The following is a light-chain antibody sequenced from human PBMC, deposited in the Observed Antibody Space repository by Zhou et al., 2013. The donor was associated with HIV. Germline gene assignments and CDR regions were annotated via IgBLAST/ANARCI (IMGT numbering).Light chain of an antibody. CDR3: QHYNTYSST. V-gene: IGKV1-5*03. CDR1: QSISSW. Sequence: DIQMTQSPSSLSASVGDRVTIVCRASQSISSWLAWYQQKPGKAPRLLIYKSSNLETGVPSRFSGSGSGTEFTLTISSLQPDDFATYYCQHYNTYSSTFGQGTRVEIK. J-gene: IGKJ1*01. CDR2: KSS.